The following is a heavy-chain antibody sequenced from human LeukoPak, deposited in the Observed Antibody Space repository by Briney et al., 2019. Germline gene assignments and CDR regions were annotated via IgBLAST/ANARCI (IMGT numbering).Heavy chain of an antibody. V-gene: IGHV1-24*01. CDR3: ACYHILTGYYGFDY. J-gene: IGHJ4*02. CDR2: FDPEDGET. Sequence: ASVKVSCKASGGTFSSYAISWVRQAPGKGLEWMGGFDPEDGETIYAQKFQGRVTMTEDTSTDTAYMELSSLRSEDTAVYYCACYHILTGYYGFDYWGQGTLVTVSS. D-gene: IGHD3-9*01. CDR1: GGTFSSYA.